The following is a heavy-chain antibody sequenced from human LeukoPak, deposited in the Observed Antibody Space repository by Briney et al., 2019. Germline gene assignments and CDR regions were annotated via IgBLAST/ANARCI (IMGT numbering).Heavy chain of an antibody. CDR2: IYGGGNI. J-gene: IGHJ4*02. D-gene: IGHD5-24*01. CDR1: GFTVSGNY. CDR3: ARGAGYNYPYYFDY. Sequence: GGSLRLSCAASGFTVSGNYMNWVRQAPGKGLEWVSVIYGGGNIYYADSVKGRFTISRDNSKNTLYLQMNSLRAEDTAVYYCARGAGYNYPYYFDYWGQGTLVTVSS. V-gene: IGHV3-53*01.